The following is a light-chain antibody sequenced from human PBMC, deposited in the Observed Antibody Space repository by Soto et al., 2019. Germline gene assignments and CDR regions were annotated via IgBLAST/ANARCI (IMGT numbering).Light chain of an antibody. CDR2: DDS. CDR3: SSYTSSSTIVL. CDR1: RSDVGGFNY. Sequence: QSVLTQPASVSGSPGQSITLSCTGTRSDVGGFNYVSWYQQHPGKAPKLMIYDDSNRPSGVSNRFSGSKSVNTASLTISGLQAEDEADYYCSSYTSSSTIVLFGGGTKRTGL. V-gene: IGLV2-14*01. J-gene: IGLJ2*01.